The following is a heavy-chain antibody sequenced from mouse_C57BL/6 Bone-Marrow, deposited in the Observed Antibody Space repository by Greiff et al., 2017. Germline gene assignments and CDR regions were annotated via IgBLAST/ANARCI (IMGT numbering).Heavy chain of an antibody. V-gene: IGHV1-80*01. D-gene: IGHD2-4*01. J-gene: IGHJ2*01. CDR1: GYAFSSYW. CDR2: IYPGDGDT. Sequence: LQQSGASVKISCKASGYAFSSYWMNWVKQRPGKGLEWIGQIYPGDGDTNYNGKFKGKATLTADKSSSTAYMQLCSLTSEDSAVYFCARRRVLRRGAFDYWGQGTTLTVSS. CDR3: ARRRVLRRGAFDY.